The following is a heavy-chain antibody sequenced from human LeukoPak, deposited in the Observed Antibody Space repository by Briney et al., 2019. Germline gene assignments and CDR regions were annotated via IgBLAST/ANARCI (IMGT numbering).Heavy chain of an antibody. Sequence: PGRSLRLSCAASGFTFSSYGMHWVRQAPGKGLEWVAVISYDGSNKYYADSVKGRFPIPRDNSKNTLYLQMNSLRAEDTAVYYCAKDDSSGWYYGYYYYYGMDVWGQGTTVTVSS. CDR1: GFTFSSYG. V-gene: IGHV3-30*18. D-gene: IGHD6-19*01. CDR3: AKDDSSGWYYGYYYYYGMDV. CDR2: ISYDGSNK. J-gene: IGHJ6*02.